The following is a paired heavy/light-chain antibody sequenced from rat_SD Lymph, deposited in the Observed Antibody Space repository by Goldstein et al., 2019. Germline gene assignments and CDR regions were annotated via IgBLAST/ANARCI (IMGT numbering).Heavy chain of an antibody. CDR1: GYTFTSYD. CDR2: IYPGNGNT. CDR3: ARSDYGYPYYVMDA. D-gene: IGHD1-7*01. V-gene: IGHV1-28*01. J-gene: IGHJ4*01. Sequence: QVQLQQSGAELVKPGSSVKISCKASGYTFTSYDMHWIKQQPGNGLEWIGWIYPGNGNTKYNQKFNGKATLTADKSSSTAYMQLSSLTSEDSAVYFCARSDYGYPYYVMDAWGQGASVTVSS.
Light chain of an antibody. CDR2: GAT. V-gene: IGKV14S15*01. J-gene: IGKJ2-3*01. CDR1: QDIGNY. Sequence: DIQMTQSPSSMSASLGDRVTITCRASQDIGNYLSWFQQKPGKSPRRMIYGATNLAAGVPSRFSGSRSGSDYSLTISSLESEDMAIYFCLQSIQYPYTFGAGTKLELK. CDR3: LQSIQYPYT.